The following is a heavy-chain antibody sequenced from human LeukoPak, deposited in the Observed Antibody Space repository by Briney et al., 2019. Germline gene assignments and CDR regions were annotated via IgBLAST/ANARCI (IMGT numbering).Heavy chain of an antibody. Sequence: PGGSLRLSCAGSGFTFSSYSMNWVRQAPGKGLEWVSSISSSSSYIYYADSVKGRFTTSRYNAKNSLYLQMNSLRAEDTAVYYCARASPDYDFWSGYPYYFDYWGQGTLVTVSS. CDR2: ISSSSSYI. CDR1: GFTFSSYS. V-gene: IGHV3-21*01. J-gene: IGHJ4*02. D-gene: IGHD3-3*01. CDR3: ARASPDYDFWSGYPYYFDY.